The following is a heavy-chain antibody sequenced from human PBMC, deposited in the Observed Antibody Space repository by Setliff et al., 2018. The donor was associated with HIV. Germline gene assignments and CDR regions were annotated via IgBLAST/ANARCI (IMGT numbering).Heavy chain of an antibody. CDR3: AREERYYDGKGALDY. D-gene: IGHD3-22*01. V-gene: IGHV1-2*02. CDR1: GYTFTRYF. J-gene: IGHJ4*02. CDR2: INSNNGGT. Sequence: ASVKVSCKASGYTFTRYFMHCVRQAPGQGLEWMGWINSNNGGTKYAQNFQGRVTMTRDTSITTAYMELSRLISDDTAVYYCAREERYYDGKGALDYWGQGTLVTVSS.